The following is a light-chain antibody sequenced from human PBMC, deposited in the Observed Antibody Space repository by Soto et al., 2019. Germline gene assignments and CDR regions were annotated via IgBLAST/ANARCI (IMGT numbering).Light chain of an antibody. CDR1: SSNIGGGYD. Sequence: QSVLTQPPSVSGAPGQRVTISCTGSSSNIGGGYDVHWYQQLPGTAPKLLIYGNSNRPSGVPERVSGSKSGTSASLAITGLQAEDEADYYCPSYDSSLSGWVFGGGTKLTVL. CDR2: GNS. V-gene: IGLV1-40*01. CDR3: PSYDSSLSGWV. J-gene: IGLJ3*02.